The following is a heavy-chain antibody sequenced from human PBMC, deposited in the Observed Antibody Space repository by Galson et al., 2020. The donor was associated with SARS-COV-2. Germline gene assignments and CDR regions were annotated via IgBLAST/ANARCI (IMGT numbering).Heavy chain of an antibody. J-gene: IGHJ4*02. CDR1: GGSINSGYFY. V-gene: IGHV4-30-4*01. D-gene: IGHD1-26*01. CDR3: ARVQIVGSRAGDVDY. CDR2: VFKSGST. Sequence: SETLSLTCTVSGGSINSGYFYWSWVRQPPGKGLEWIGYVFKSGSTHSNPSLQSRLSISVDTSKNQFSLRLSSVTGTDTAVYYCARVQIVGSRAGDVDYWGQGTLVTVSS.